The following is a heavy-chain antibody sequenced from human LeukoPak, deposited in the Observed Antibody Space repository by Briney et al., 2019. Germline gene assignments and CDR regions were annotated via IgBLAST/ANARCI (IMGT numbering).Heavy chain of an antibody. CDR1: GSSISSYY. J-gene: IGHJ4*02. CDR3: AGSYSSSWEFDY. CDR2: IYYSGST. Sequence: SKTLSLTCTVSGSSISSYYWSWIRQPPGKGLEWIGYIYYSGSTNYNPSLKSRVTISVDTSKNQFSLKLSSVTAADTAVYYCAGSYSSSWEFDYWGQGTLVTVSS. D-gene: IGHD6-13*01. V-gene: IGHV4-59*08.